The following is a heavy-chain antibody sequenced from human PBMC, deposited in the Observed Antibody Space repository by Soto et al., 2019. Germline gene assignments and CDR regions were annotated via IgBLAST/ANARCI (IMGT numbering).Heavy chain of an antibody. V-gene: IGHV3-33*01. CDR1: GFTFSSYG. Sequence: GGSLRLSCAASGFTFSSYGMHWVRQAPGKGLEWVAVIWYDGSNKYYADSVKGRFTISRDNSKNTLYLQMNSLRAEDTAVYYCARGGGEMATIHFDYWGQGTLVTVSS. CDR3: ARGGGEMATIHFDY. J-gene: IGHJ4*02. D-gene: IGHD3-16*01. CDR2: IWYDGSNK.